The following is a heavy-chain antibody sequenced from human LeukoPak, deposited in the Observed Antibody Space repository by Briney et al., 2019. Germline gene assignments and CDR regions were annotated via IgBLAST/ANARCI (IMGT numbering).Heavy chain of an antibody. CDR1: GFTFSSYA. CDR3: AKDPTDSYRGRLKGQGAFDM. Sequence: GGSLRLSCAASGFTFSSYAMSWVRQAPGKGLEWVAVITNDGNEKYYADSVKGRFTISRDNSKNTLYLEMNSLRAEDTAVFFCAKDPTDSYRGRLKGQGAFDMWGQGTMVTVSS. D-gene: IGHD5-18*01. CDR2: ITNDGNEK. V-gene: IGHV3-30*18. J-gene: IGHJ3*02.